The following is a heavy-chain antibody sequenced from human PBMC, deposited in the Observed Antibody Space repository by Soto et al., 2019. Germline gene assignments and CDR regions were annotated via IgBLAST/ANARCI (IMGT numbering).Heavy chain of an antibody. D-gene: IGHD6-6*01. Sequence: GGSLRLSCAASGFTFSSYWMSWFRQAPGKGLEWVANIKQDGSEKYSVDSVKRRFTISRDNAKNSLYLQMNSLRAEDTAVYYCARDTVAARHSSYYYYGMDVWGQGTTVTVSS. V-gene: IGHV3-7*03. CDR1: GFTFSSYW. J-gene: IGHJ6*02. CDR2: IKQDGSEK. CDR3: ARDTVAARHSSYYYYGMDV.